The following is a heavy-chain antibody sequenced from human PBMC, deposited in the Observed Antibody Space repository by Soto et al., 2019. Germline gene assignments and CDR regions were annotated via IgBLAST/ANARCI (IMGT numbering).Heavy chain of an antibody. V-gene: IGHV3-15*01. Sequence: GGSLRLSCAASGFTFSNAWMSWVRQAPGKGLEWVGRIKSKTDGGTTDYAAPVKGRFTISGDDSKNTLYLQMNSLKTEDTAVYYCTTGFLYMVRGVIITSLLDYWGQGTLVTVSS. CDR3: TTGFLYMVRGVIITSLLDY. CDR2: IKSKTDGGTT. D-gene: IGHD3-10*01. CDR1: GFTFSNAW. J-gene: IGHJ4*02.